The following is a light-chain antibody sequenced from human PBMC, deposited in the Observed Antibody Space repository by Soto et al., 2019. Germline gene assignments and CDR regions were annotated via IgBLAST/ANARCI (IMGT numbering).Light chain of an antibody. CDR1: SSNIGNNS. CDR3: GASDSSVSVGRAV. CDR2: DNN. V-gene: IGLV1-51*01. J-gene: IGLJ3*02. Sequence: QSVLTQPPSVSAAPGQRVTISCSGSSSNIGNNSVSWYQQFPGTAPRLLIYDNNQRPSGIPARVSGSKSDTSATLDITRLETGAEADYYCGASDSSVSVGRAVFGGGTKLTVL.